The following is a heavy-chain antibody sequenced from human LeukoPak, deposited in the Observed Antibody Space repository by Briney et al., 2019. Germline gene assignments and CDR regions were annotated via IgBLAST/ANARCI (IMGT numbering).Heavy chain of an antibody. V-gene: IGHV4-34*01. CDR3: APMPLYYDSPDGDWFDP. CDR2: IXXSGST. Sequence: SETLSLTCAVYGGSFSGYYWSWIRQPPGKGXEWIGEIXXSGSTNYNPSLRSRVTISVDTSKNQFSLKLSSVTAADTAVYYCAPMPLYYDSPDGDWFDPWGQGTLVTVSS. D-gene: IGHD3-3*01. CDR1: GGSFSGYY. J-gene: IGHJ5*02.